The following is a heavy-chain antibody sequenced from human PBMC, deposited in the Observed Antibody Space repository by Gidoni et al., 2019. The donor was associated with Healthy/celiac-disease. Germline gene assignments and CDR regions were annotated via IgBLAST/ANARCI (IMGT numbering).Heavy chain of an antibody. CDR2: MSSSSSYI. D-gene: IGHD2-15*01. J-gene: IGHJ5*02. CDR3: ARGGRTGDCSGGSCYLGDWFDP. CDR1: GFTFSSYG. Sequence: EVQLVASGGGLVKPGGSLRLSCAASGFTFSSYGMNWVSQASGKGLGWVSTMSSSSSYIYYADSVKGRFTISRDNAKNSLYLQMNSLRAEDTAVYYCARGGRTGDCSGGSCYLGDWFDPWGQGTLVTVSS. V-gene: IGHV3-21*01.